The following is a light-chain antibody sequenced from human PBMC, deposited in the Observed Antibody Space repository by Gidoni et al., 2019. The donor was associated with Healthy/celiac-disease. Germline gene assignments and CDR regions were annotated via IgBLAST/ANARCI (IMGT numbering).Light chain of an antibody. CDR1: QSISSY. CDR3: QQSYSTPCS. V-gene: IGKV1-39*01. Sequence: DSQMTQSPSSLSASVGDRVTITCRASQSISSYLNWYQQKQGKAPKLLIYAASSLQSGVPSRFSGSGSGTDFTLTISSLQPEDFATYYCQQSYSTPCSFGQGTKLEIK. J-gene: IGKJ2*04. CDR2: AAS.